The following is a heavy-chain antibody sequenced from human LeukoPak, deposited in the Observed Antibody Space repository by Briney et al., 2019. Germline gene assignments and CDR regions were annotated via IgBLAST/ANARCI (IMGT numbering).Heavy chain of an antibody. V-gene: IGHV3-49*04. Sequence: GGSLRLSCKTSGFNFGDSAMSWVRQAPGKGLEWISFIRNKAYGATTEYAASVKGRFTISRDDSESIAYLQMNSLKTEDTAVYYCTRVFNSNYAEYPYHYYMDVWGKGTTVTVSS. CDR2: IRNKAYGATT. CDR1: GFNFGDSA. CDR3: TRVFNSNYAEYPYHYYMDV. J-gene: IGHJ6*03. D-gene: IGHD4-11*01.